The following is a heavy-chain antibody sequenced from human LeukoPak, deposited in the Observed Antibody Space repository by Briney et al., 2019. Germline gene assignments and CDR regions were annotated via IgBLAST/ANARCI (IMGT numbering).Heavy chain of an antibody. V-gene: IGHV3-21*04. Sequence: ASLRLSSAASGFTFSYYTMKWVRQAPGKGLEWVASISSSRTYIYYADSVRGRFTISRDNAKNLLYLQMNSLRAEDTAVYYCAKDGYYDSSAYYYVRYFDLWGRGTLVSVSS. CDR1: GFTFSYYT. CDR2: ISSSRTYI. D-gene: IGHD3-22*01. J-gene: IGHJ2*01. CDR3: AKDGYYDSSAYYYVRYFDL.